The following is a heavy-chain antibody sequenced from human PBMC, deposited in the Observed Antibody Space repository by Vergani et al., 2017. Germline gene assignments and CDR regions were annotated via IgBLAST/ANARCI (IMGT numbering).Heavy chain of an antibody. J-gene: IGHJ6*02. D-gene: IGHD6-13*01. CDR2: ISAYNGNT. V-gene: IGHV1-18*04. Sequence: QVQLVQSGAEVKKPGASVKVSCKASGYTLTSYGISWVRQAPGQGLEWMGWISAYNGNTNYAQKLQGRVTMTTDTSTSTDYMELRSLRSDDTAVYYCAGWDSSSGEVYGMDVWGQGTTVTVSS. CDR1: GYTLTSYG. CDR3: AGWDSSSGEVYGMDV.